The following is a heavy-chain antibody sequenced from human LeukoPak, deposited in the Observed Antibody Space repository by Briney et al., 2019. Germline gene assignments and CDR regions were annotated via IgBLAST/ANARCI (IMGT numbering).Heavy chain of an antibody. CDR2: IFYSGST. CDR3: AGGFAASGIYSGYFQH. CDR1: GGSINDYY. V-gene: IGHV4-59*01. J-gene: IGHJ1*01. Sequence: SETLSLTCTVSGGSINDYYWSWIRQSPGKGLEWIGYIFYSGSTNYNPSLRSRVTISVDPSKTQFSLRLSSVTAADTALHYCAGGFAASGIYSGYFQHWGQGTPVTVSS. D-gene: IGHD3-10*01.